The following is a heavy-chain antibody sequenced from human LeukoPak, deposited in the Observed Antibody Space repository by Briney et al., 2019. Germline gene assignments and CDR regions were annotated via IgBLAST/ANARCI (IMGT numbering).Heavy chain of an antibody. D-gene: IGHD3-10*01. V-gene: IGHV3-48*04. Sequence: GGSLRLSCAASGFPFTDFSMDWVRQAPGKGLEWVSYTNSRGNTIYYADSVEGRFTISRDNAKNSLYLQMNSLRAEDTAVYFCARGTHISMVRGPLDSWGQGTLVTVSS. CDR3: ARGTHISMVRGPLDS. CDR2: TNSRGNTI. CDR1: GFPFTDFS. J-gene: IGHJ4*02.